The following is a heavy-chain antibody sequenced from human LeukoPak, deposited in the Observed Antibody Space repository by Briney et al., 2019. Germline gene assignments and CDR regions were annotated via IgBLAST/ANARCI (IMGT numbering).Heavy chain of an antibody. Sequence: GGSLRLSCAASGFTFSSYAMHWVRQAPGKGLEWVAVISYDGSNKYYADSVKGRFTISRDNSKNTLYLQMNSLRAEDTAVYYCARDRGSLEFDYWGQGTLVTVSS. J-gene: IGHJ4*02. V-gene: IGHV3-30*04. CDR3: ARDRGSLEFDY. D-gene: IGHD1-26*01. CDR1: GFTFSSYA. CDR2: ISYDGSNK.